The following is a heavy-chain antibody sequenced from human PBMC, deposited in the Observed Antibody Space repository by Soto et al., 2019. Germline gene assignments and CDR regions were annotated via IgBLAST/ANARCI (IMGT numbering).Heavy chain of an antibody. V-gene: IGHV3-49*03. CDR2: IRKKSYGGTA. Sequence: GGSRRLSCTASGFTFGYYSMTWFRRAPGKGLEWLGFIRKKSYGGTAEYAASLSGRFTISRDDSNSIAYLQLNSLKPEDTAVYYCTRAVYYYDSSGPFDLWGRGTL. CDR3: TRAVYYYDSSGPFDL. CDR1: GFTFGYYS. D-gene: IGHD3-22*01. J-gene: IGHJ3*01.